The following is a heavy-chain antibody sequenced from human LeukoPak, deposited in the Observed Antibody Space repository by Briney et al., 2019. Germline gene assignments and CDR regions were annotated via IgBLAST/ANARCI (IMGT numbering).Heavy chain of an antibody. Sequence: PGGSLRLSCAASGFTFSSYSMNWVRQAPGKGLEWVSSISSSSSYIYYADSVKGRFTISRDNAKNSLYLQMDNLRAEDTAVYYCAKDEDYTISGNYYDALDVWGQGTLVTVS. J-gene: IGHJ3*01. V-gene: IGHV3-21*04. CDR1: GFTFSSYS. D-gene: IGHD1-26*01. CDR2: ISSSSSYI. CDR3: AKDEDYTISGNYYDALDV.